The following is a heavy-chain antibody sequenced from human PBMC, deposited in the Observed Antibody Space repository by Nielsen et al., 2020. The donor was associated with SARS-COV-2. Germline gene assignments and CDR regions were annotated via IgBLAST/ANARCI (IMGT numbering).Heavy chain of an antibody. CDR1: GGSFSGYY. D-gene: IGHD2-2*01. CDR3: ARGIVVVPAAQTNYYYYYGMDV. Sequence: SETLSLTCAVYGGSFSGYYWSWIRQPPGKGLEWIGEINHSGSTNYSPSLKSRVTISVDTSKNQFSLKLSSVTAADTAVYYCARGIVVVPAAQTNYYYYYGMDVWGQGTTVTVSS. V-gene: IGHV4-34*01. J-gene: IGHJ6*02. CDR2: INHSGST.